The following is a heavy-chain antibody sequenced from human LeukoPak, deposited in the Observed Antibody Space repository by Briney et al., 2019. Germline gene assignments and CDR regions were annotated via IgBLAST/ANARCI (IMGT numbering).Heavy chain of an antibody. V-gene: IGHV1-3*01. Sequence: GASVTVSCKASGYTFTSYAMHWVRQAPGQRLEWMGWINAGNGNTKYSQKFQGRVTITRDTSASTAYMELSSLRSEDTAVYYCARDLYEYQLLYPYYYYGMDVWGQGTTVTVSS. CDR1: GYTFTSYA. D-gene: IGHD2-2*02. CDR2: INAGNGNT. CDR3: ARDLYEYQLLYPYYYYGMDV. J-gene: IGHJ6*02.